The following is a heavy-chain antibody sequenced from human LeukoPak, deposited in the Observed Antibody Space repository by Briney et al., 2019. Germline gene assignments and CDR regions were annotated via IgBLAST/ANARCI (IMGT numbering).Heavy chain of an antibody. Sequence: PSETLSLTCTVFGGSISSHYWSWIRQPPGRGLEWIGYIYFSGSTNYNPSLKSRVTISLDTSKNQFSLKLTSVTAADTAVYYCAKGRGSNWDGGDCWGQGTLVTVSS. J-gene: IGHJ4*02. D-gene: IGHD1-20*01. V-gene: IGHV4-59*11. CDR1: GGSISSHY. CDR2: IYFSGST. CDR3: AKGRGSNWDGGDC.